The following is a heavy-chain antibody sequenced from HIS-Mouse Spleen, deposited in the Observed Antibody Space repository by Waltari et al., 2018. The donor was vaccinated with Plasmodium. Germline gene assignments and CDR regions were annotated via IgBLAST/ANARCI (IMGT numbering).Heavy chain of an antibody. CDR3: ARVREAGGGYCSSTSCYKDYYYGMDV. CDR2: INHSGST. J-gene: IGHJ6*02. V-gene: IGHV4-34*01. Sequence: QVQLQQWGAGLLKPSETLSLTCAVYGGSFSGYYWSWIRQPPGKGLEWIGEINHSGSTNYTRSLKSRVTISVDTSKNQFSLKRSSVTASDTAVYYCARVREAGGGYCSSTSCYKDYYYGMDVWGQGTTVTVSS. CDR1: GGSFSGYY. D-gene: IGHD2-2*02.